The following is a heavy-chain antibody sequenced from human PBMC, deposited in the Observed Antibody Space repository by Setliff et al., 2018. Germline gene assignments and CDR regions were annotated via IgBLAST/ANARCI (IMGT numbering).Heavy chain of an antibody. D-gene: IGHD1-1*01. CDR1: GGSISSGDYY. CDR3: AREAPGYAFGI. CDR2: IYYSGST. Sequence: ASETLSLTCTVSGGSISSGDYYWSWIRQPPGKGLEWIGYIYYSGSTYYSPSLKSRVTISVDTSKNQFSLKLSSVTAADTAVYYCAREAPGYAFGIWGQGTMVTVSS. J-gene: IGHJ3*02. V-gene: IGHV4-30-4*08.